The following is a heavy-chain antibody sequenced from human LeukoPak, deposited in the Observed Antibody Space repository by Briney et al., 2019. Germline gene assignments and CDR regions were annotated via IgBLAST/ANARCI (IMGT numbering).Heavy chain of an antibody. Sequence: SETLSLTCTVSGGSISSSSYYWGWIHQPPGKGLEWIGSIYYSGSTYYNPSLKSRVTISVDTSKNQFSLKLRSVTAADTAVYYCARDRYYYDSSSYFSAFDTWGQGTMVTVSS. D-gene: IGHD3-22*01. J-gene: IGHJ3*02. CDR2: IYYSGST. CDR1: GGSISSSSYY. V-gene: IGHV4-39*07. CDR3: ARDRYYYDSSSYFSAFDT.